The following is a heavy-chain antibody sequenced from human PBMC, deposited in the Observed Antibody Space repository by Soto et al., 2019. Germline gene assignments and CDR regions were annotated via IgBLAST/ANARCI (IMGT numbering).Heavy chain of an antibody. D-gene: IGHD4-17*01. CDR1: GGSLSNYG. V-gene: IGHV1-69*13. Sequence: ASVKVSCKASGGSLSNYGISWVRQAPGQGLEWMGGIIPVFGTANYAQKFQGRVTITADESTNIVYMDVTSLRSEDTAVYYCARGDAAKIVVTTYYAMDVWGQGTTVTVAS. CDR2: IIPVFGTA. J-gene: IGHJ6*02. CDR3: ARGDAAKIVVTTYYAMDV.